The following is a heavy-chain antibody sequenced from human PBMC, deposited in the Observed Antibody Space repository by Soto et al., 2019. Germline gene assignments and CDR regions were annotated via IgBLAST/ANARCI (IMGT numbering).Heavy chain of an antibody. CDR3: ARITYCGGDCYRGFDP. V-gene: IGHV4-30-2*01. CDR1: GGSISSGGYS. J-gene: IGHJ5*02. Sequence: PSETLSLTCTVSGGSISSGGYSWIWIRQPPGKGLEWIGYIYHGSTYYNPSLKSRVTISVDRSKNQFSLKLSSVTAADTAVYYCARITYCGGDCYRGFDPWGQGTLVTVSS. D-gene: IGHD2-21*02. CDR2: IYHGST.